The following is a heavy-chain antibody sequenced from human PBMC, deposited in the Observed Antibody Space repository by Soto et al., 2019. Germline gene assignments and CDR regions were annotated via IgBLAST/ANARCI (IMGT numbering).Heavy chain of an antibody. D-gene: IGHD4-17*01. Sequence: GGSLRLSCTAAGFPLSAYTMNWVRQNPGKGLEWVSSISSTSSYIHYADSVKGRFTISRDNAKNSLYLQMNSLTAEDTAVYYCSRETPLDPDYGDNPFSDFWGQGTLVTVSS. CDR1: GFPLSAYT. V-gene: IGHV3-21*01. J-gene: IGHJ4*02. CDR2: ISSTSSYI. CDR3: SRETPLDPDYGDNPFSDF.